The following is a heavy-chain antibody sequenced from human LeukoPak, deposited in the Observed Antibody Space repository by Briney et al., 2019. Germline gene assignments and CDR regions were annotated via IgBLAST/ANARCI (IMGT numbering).Heavy chain of an antibody. CDR2: INSDGSST. J-gene: IGHJ4*02. Sequence: GGSLRLSCAASGFPFSAYWMHWVRQAPGKGLVWVSLINSDGSSTSYADSVKGRFTISRDSAKNTLYLQMNSLRAEDTAVYYCARDPQVVVPAAIPDYWGQGTLVTVSS. D-gene: IGHD2-2*01. V-gene: IGHV3-74*01. CDR3: ARDPQVVVPAAIPDY. CDR1: GFPFSAYW.